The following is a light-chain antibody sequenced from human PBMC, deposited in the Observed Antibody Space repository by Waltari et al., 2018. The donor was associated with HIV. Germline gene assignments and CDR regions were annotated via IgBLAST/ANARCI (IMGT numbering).Light chain of an antibody. Sequence: EIVMTQSPATLSVSPGERATLSCRASQSLSSNLAWYQQKPGQAPRLLIYDASTRATGIPARFSGSGSGTEFTLTISSLQSEVFALYYCQQYDNGYTFGQGTKLEIK. CDR2: DAS. V-gene: IGKV3-15*01. J-gene: IGKJ2*01. CDR1: QSLSSN. CDR3: QQYDNGYT.